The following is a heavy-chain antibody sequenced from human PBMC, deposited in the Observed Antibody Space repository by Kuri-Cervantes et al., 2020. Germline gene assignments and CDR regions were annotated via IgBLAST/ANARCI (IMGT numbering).Heavy chain of an antibody. Sequence: GGSLRLSCAASGFTFSSYGMHWVRQAPGKGLEWVAVIWYDGSNKYYADSVKGRFTISRDNSKNTLYLQMNSLRAEDTAVYYCARDGLPRVPLVRGVIIGAFDIWGQGTMVTVSS. CDR2: IWYDGSNK. CDR3: ARDGLPRVPLVRGVIIGAFDI. CDR1: GFTFSSYG. V-gene: IGHV3-33*08. D-gene: IGHD3-10*01. J-gene: IGHJ3*02.